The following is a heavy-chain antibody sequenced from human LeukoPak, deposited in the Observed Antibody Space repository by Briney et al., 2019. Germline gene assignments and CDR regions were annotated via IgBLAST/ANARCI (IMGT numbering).Heavy chain of an antibody. V-gene: IGHV4-38-2*02. D-gene: IGHD3-22*01. CDR3: ARDDNSSGYYYWFVP. CDR2: VHHSGSA. CDR1: GYSISSGYH. J-gene: IGHJ5*02. Sequence: SETLSLTCTVSGYSISSGYHWDWIRQSPGKGLEWIGSVHHSGSAYSNPSLRNRVTISVDMSKNQFSLKLTSVTAADTAVYYCARDDNSSGYYYWFVPWGQGTLVTVSS.